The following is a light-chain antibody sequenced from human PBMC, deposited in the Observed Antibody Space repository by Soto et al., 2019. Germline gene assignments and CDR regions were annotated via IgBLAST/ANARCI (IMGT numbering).Light chain of an antibody. Sequence: EIVLTQSPGTLSLSPGERATLSCRASQSVSGSYLAWYQQTPGQAPRLLIYGASSRATGIPDRFSGSGSVTVFTLTISRLEPEDFAVYYCQQYGSSPLWTFGQGTKVDIK. J-gene: IGKJ1*01. CDR2: GAS. V-gene: IGKV3-20*01. CDR1: QSVSGSY. CDR3: QQYGSSPLWT.